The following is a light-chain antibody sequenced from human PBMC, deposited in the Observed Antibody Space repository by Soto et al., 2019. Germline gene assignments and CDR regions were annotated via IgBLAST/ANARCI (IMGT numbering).Light chain of an antibody. CDR1: QTVTTRY. CDR3: QQYNNWRPLT. V-gene: IGKV3-15*01. J-gene: IGKJ4*01. Sequence: EIVLTQSPGTLSLSPGEEATLSCRAIQTVTTRYLAWYQQRPGQSPRLLIYGASTRATGIPARFSGSGSGTEFTLTISSLQSEDFAVYYCQQYNNWRPLTFGGGTKVDIK. CDR2: GAS.